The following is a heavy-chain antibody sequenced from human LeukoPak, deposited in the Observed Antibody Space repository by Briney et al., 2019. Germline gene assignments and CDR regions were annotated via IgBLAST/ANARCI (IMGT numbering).Heavy chain of an antibody. CDR3: AGSIAAAAPFDY. Sequence: GGSLRLSCAASGFTFDDYAMHWVRQAPGKGLEWVSLISWDGGTTYYADSVKGRFTISRDNSKNSLYLQMNSLRAEDTALYYCAGSIAAAAPFDYWGQGTLVTVSS. CDR2: ISWDGGTT. D-gene: IGHD6-13*01. V-gene: IGHV3-43D*03. J-gene: IGHJ4*02. CDR1: GFTFDDYA.